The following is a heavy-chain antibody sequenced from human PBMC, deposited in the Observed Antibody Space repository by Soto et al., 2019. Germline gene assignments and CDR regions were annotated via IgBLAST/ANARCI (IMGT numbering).Heavy chain of an antibody. V-gene: IGHV4-39*01. CDR1: GGSISYNSYD. Sequence: LSLTCSVSGGSISYNSYDWGWIRQPPGKGLEWIGGIFYTGTTYYSPSRKDRVTLSVDTSKNQFSLRLTSVTAEDTAVYYCARHEGNGNVWPLDYWGQGILVTVSS. CDR2: IFYTGTT. J-gene: IGHJ4*02. CDR3: ARHEGNGNVWPLDY. D-gene: IGHD2-8*01.